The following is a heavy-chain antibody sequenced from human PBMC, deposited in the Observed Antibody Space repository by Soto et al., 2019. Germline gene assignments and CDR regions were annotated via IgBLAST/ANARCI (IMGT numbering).Heavy chain of an antibody. J-gene: IGHJ5*02. CDR1: VGSISSYY. Sequence: SETLSLTCTVSVGSISSYYWSWIRQPPGKGLEWIGYIYYSGSTNYNPSLKSRVTISVDTSKNQFSLKLSSVTAADTAVYYCVGGDERWFDPWGQGTLVTVSS. D-gene: IGHD4-17*01. CDR3: VGGDERWFDP. CDR2: IYYSGST. V-gene: IGHV4-59*08.